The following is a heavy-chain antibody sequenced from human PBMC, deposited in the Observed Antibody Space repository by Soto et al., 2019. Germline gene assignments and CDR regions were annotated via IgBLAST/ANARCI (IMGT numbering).Heavy chain of an antibody. CDR2: ISAYNGNT. CDR3: ARDFNDSSGYYYVWFDF. Sequence: APVNVSCKATVYTFTSYGISWVLQAPGQGLEWMGWISAYNGNTNYAQKLQGRVTMTTDTSTSTAYMELRSLRSDDTAVYYCARDFNDSSGYYYVWFDFWGQGTLVTVS. CDR1: VYTFTSYG. D-gene: IGHD3-22*01. V-gene: IGHV1-18*04. J-gene: IGHJ4*02.